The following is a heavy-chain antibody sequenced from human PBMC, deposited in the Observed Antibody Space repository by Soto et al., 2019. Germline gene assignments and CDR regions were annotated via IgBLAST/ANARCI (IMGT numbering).Heavy chain of an antibody. Sequence: PSETLSLTCTVSGGSVSSGSYYWSWIRQPPGKGLEWIGYIYYSGSTNYSPSLKSRVTISVDRSKNQFSLKLSSVTAADTAVYYCAREAYYGNWFDPWGQGTLVTVSS. CDR2: IYYSGST. D-gene: IGHD3-10*01. J-gene: IGHJ5*02. V-gene: IGHV4-61*01. CDR1: GGSVSSGSYY. CDR3: AREAYYGNWFDP.